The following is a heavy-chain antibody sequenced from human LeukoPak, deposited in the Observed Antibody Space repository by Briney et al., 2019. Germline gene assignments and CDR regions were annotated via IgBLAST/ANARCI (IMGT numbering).Heavy chain of an antibody. CDR2: IYTSGST. CDR3: ARGVSPDYYGSGSYSGWFDP. CDR1: GGSISSYY. V-gene: IGHV4-4*09. J-gene: IGHJ5*02. Sequence: SETLSLTCTVSGGSISSYYWSWIRQPPGKGLEWIGYIYTSGSTNYNPSLKSRVTISVDTSKNQFSLKLSSVTAADTAVYYCARGVSPDYYGSGSYSGWFDPWGQGTLVTVSS. D-gene: IGHD3-10*01.